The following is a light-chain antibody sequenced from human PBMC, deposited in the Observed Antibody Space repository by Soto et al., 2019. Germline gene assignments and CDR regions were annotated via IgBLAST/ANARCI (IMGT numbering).Light chain of an antibody. CDR1: QSVSNNY. CDR2: GAS. Sequence: EVVLTKSSATLSLSPGKRSSPSRRASQSVSNNYLAWYQQNPGQAPRLLIYGASNRATGIPDRFSGSGSGTDFTLTISRLEPEDFAVYYCQQYGSSGTFGQGTKVDIK. V-gene: IGKV3-20*01. CDR3: QQYGSSGT. J-gene: IGKJ1*01.